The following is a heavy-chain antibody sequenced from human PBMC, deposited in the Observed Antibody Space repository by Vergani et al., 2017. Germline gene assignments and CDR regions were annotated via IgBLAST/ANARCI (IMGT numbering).Heavy chain of an antibody. J-gene: IGHJ3*02. V-gene: IGHV3-23*01. CDR3: ARSLRRFGAFDI. CDR1: GFTFSSYA. D-gene: IGHD3-16*01. CDR2: ISGSGGST. Sequence: EVQLLESGGGLVQPGGSLRLSCAASGFTFSSYAMSWVRQAPGKGLEWVSAISGSGGSTYYADSVKGRFTISRDNAKNSLYLQMNSLRAEDTAVYYCARSLRRFGAFDIWGQGTMVTVSS.